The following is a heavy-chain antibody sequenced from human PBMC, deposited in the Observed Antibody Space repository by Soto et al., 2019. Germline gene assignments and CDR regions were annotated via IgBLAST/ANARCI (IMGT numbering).Heavy chain of an antibody. J-gene: IGHJ6*02. CDR2: INHSGST. CDR1: GGSFSGSD. Sequence: LSLACAVYGGSFSGSDWSWMRQPPGKGLERIGEINHSGSTNYNPSLKSRVTISVDTSKNQFSLKLSSVTAADTAVYYCARESELTGIAADGTHPNGMDVWGQGTTVTVSS. D-gene: IGHD6-13*01. V-gene: IGHV4-34*01. CDR3: ARESELTGIAADGTHPNGMDV.